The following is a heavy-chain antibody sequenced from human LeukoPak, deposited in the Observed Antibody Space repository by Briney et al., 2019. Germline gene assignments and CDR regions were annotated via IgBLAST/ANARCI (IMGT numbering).Heavy chain of an antibody. D-gene: IGHD3-22*01. Sequence: PGESLQISYQGSGYSFTSYWIGWVRQMPGKGLEWMGIIYPGDSDTRYSPSFQGQVTISADKSISTAYLQWSSLKASDTAMYYCASSARPYYYDSSGYPLHWGQGTLVTVSS. CDR1: GYSFTSYW. V-gene: IGHV5-51*01. J-gene: IGHJ4*02. CDR2: IYPGDSDT. CDR3: ASSARPYYYDSSGYPLH.